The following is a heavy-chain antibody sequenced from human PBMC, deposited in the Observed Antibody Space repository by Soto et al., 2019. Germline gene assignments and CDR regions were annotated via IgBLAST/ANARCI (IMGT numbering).Heavy chain of an antibody. Sequence: EVQLVESGGGLVQPGGSLRLSCAASGFTFSSYSMNWVRQAPGKGLEWVSYISSGSSTIYYVDSVKGRFTISRDNAKNSPYLQMNSLRDEDTAVYYCARGNPITMRVVVAPDFDYWGQGTLVTVSS. CDR3: ARGNPITMRVVVAPDFDY. V-gene: IGHV3-48*02. CDR2: ISSGSSTI. CDR1: GFTFSSYS. J-gene: IGHJ4*02. D-gene: IGHD3-22*01.